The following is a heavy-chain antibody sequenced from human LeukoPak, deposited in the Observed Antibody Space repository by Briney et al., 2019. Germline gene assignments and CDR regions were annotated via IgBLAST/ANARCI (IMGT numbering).Heavy chain of an antibody. J-gene: IGHJ5*02. CDR3: GRGFCSITSCYTGFAWFAP. CDR2: ISAYNGNT. V-gene: IGHV1-18*01. CDR1: GYTFTSYG. D-gene: IGHD2-2*02. Sequence: AASVKVSCKASGYTFTSYGISWVRQAPGQGLEWMGWISAYNGNTNYAQKLQGRVTMTTDTSTSTAYMELRSLRSDDTAVYYCGRGFCSITSCYTGFAWFAPGGQGPLVTVSS.